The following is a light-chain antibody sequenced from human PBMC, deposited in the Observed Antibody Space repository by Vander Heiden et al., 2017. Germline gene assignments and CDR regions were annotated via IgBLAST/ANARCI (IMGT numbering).Light chain of an antibody. CDR2: GVI. Sequence: HSALTPPPSASGSPGQSVTISCTGTSSDVGGYNHVPWYQQHPAKAPNLMISGVIRRPSGVPDRFAGSKSSSTASLTVCGLQAEDEADYHCSSITSANNLVFGGGTELTVL. V-gene: IGLV2-8*01. CDR1: SSDVGGYNH. CDR3: SSITSANNLV. J-gene: IGLJ3*02.